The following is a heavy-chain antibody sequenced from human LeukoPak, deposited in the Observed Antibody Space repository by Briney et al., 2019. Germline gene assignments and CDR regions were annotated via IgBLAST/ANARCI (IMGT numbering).Heavy chain of an antibody. V-gene: IGHV1-69*04. D-gene: IGHD6-13*01. CDR2: IIPILGIA. CDR1: GGTFSSYA. CDR3: ARSQRIAAAGDY. J-gene: IGHJ4*02. Sequence: ASVKVSCKASGGTFSSYAISWVRQAPGQGLEWMGRIIPILGIANYAQKFQGRVTITADKSTSTAYMELSSPRSEDTAVYYCARSQRIAAAGDYWGQGTLVTVSS.